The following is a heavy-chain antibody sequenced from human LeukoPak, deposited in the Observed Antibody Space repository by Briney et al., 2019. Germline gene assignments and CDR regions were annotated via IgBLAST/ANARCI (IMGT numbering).Heavy chain of an antibody. CDR3: ARLEGYCSSTSCYAESRVDF. V-gene: IGHV1-2*02. CDR2: IHPNNGGT. CDR1: GYTFTGYY. D-gene: IGHD2-2*01. Sequence: GASVKVSCKASGYTFTGYYMHWVRQAPGQGLEWMGWIHPNNGGTNYAQNFQGRVTMTRDTSIGTAYMELSRLRSDDTAVYYCARLEGYCSSTSCYAESRVDFWGQGTLVTVSS. J-gene: IGHJ4*02.